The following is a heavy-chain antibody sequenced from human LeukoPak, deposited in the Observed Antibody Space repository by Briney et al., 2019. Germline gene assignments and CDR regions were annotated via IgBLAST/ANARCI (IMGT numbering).Heavy chain of an antibody. Sequence: GASVKVSCKASGGTFSSYAISWVRQAPGQGLEWMGGIIPIFGTANYAQKFQGRVTMTEDTSTDTAYMELSSLRSEDTAVYYCATSLVLSQWGAFDIWGQGTMVTVSS. J-gene: IGHJ3*02. CDR1: GGTFSSYA. CDR3: ATSLVLSQWGAFDI. V-gene: IGHV1-69*06. D-gene: IGHD6-19*01. CDR2: IIPIFGTA.